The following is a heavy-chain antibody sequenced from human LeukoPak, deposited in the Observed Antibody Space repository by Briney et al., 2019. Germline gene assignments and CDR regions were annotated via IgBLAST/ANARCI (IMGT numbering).Heavy chain of an antibody. CDR3: ARDGEVRQGHCTTTSCPVDY. D-gene: IGHD2-2*01. J-gene: IGHJ4*02. CDR1: GYTFTAYS. V-gene: IGHV1-2*02. CDR2: INPNSGDT. Sequence: GASVKVSCTASGYTFTAYSMHWVRQAPGQGLEYMGWINPNSGDTNYAQKFQGRVTMTRDTSMSTAYMELSGLRFDDTAVYYCARDGEVRQGHCTTTSCPVDYWGQGTLITVSS.